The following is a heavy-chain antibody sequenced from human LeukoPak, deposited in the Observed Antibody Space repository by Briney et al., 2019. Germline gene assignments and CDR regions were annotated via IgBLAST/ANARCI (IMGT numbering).Heavy chain of an antibody. CDR1: GFTFSSCA. CDR2: ITSGSGGT. Sequence: GGSLRLSCAASGFTFSSCAMSWVRQAPGKGLEWVSTITSGSGGTYYADSVKGRFTISRDNSKNTPYLQMSSLRAEDSAFYYCAKLEAAYSSSWADSWGRGILVTVSS. D-gene: IGHD6-6*01. CDR3: AKLEAAYSSSWADS. J-gene: IGHJ5*01. V-gene: IGHV3-23*01.